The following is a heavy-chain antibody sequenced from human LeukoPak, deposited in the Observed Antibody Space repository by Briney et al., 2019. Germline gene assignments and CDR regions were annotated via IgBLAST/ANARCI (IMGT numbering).Heavy chain of an antibody. CDR1: GLTFNNYA. V-gene: IGHV3-23*01. CDR2: ISGRGASK. CDR3: TKAPGGLFYY. Sequence: GGSLRLSCAVSGLTFNNYAMSWVRQAPGKGLEWVSGISGRGASKYYADSVKGRFTISRDNSKNTLYLQMNSLRADDTAVYYCTKAPGGLFYYWGQGTLVTVSS. J-gene: IGHJ4*02. D-gene: IGHD3-10*01.